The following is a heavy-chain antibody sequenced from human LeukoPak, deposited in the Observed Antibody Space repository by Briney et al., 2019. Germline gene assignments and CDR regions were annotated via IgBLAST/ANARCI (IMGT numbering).Heavy chain of an antibody. CDR2: ISGSGGST. CDR3: AKDRGYSGYDYDAFGI. J-gene: IGHJ3*02. D-gene: IGHD5-12*01. Sequence: PGGTLRLSCAASGFTFSSYGMSWVRQAPGKGLEWVSAISGSGGSTYYADSVKGRFTISRDNSKNTLYLQMNSLRAEDTAVYYCAKDRGYSGYDYDAFGIWGQGTMVTVSS. V-gene: IGHV3-23*01. CDR1: GFTFSSYG.